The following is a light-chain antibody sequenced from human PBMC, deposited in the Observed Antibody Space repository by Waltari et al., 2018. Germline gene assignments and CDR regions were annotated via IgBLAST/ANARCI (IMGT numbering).Light chain of an antibody. CDR1: QNISSTY. Sequence: EIVLTQSPGTLSLSPGERATLSCRASQNISSTYLAWYQQKTGQAPRLLIYGTSSRATGMPNRFSGGGSGTDFTLTISRLEPGDFAVYYCQQYGSSPLYTFGQGTKLEIK. J-gene: IGKJ2*01. CDR3: QQYGSSPLYT. V-gene: IGKV3-20*01. CDR2: GTS.